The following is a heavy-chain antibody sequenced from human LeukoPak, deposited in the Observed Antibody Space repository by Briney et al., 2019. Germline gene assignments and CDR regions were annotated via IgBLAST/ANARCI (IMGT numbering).Heavy chain of an antibody. CDR2: IYSGGSP. V-gene: IGHV3-53*01. J-gene: IGHJ4*02. D-gene: IGHD1-26*01. Sequence: GGSLRLSCAASGFTVSSNYMSWVRQAPGKGLEWVSVIYSGGSPYYADSVKGRFTLSRDNSKNTLYLQMNSLRAEDTAVYYCARSWYSGSYYDYWGQGTLVTVSS. CDR3: ARSWYSGSYYDY. CDR1: GFTVSSNY.